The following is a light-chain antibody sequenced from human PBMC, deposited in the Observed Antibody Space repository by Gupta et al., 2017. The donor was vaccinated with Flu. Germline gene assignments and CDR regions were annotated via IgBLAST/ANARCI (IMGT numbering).Light chain of an antibody. CDR3: QQRSNWPRT. CDR1: QSVSSY. CDR2: DAT. Sequence: IVLTQSPATLSYSPGERATLSCRASQSVSSYLALYQQKPGQATRPLIYDATNRATGIPARFSGSGSGTDFTLTISVLEPEDVAVYYWQQRSNWPRTFGQGTKLEIK. J-gene: IGKJ2*01. V-gene: IGKV3-11*01.